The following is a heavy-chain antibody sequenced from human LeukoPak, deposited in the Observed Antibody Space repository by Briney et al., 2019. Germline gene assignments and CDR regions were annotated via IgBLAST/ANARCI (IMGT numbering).Heavy chain of an antibody. CDR3: ARSITATGTC. J-gene: IGHJ4*02. CDR1: GFTFSSYW. D-gene: IGHD6-13*01. CDR2: INHNGNVN. Sequence: GSLRLSCAASGFTFSSYWMNWARQAPGKGLEWVASINHNGNVNYYVDSVKGRFTISRDNAKNSLYLQMSNLRAEDTAVYYCARSITATGTCWGQGTLVTVSS. V-gene: IGHV3-7*03.